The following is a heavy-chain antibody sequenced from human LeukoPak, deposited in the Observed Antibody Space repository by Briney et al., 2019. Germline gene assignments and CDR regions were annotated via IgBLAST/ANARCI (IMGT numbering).Heavy chain of an antibody. D-gene: IGHD6-6*01. V-gene: IGHV3-7*01. CDR1: GFTFSSYW. Sequence: PGGSLRLSCAASGFTFSSYWMSWVRQAPGKGLEWVANLSQGGSEKYYADSVKGRFTISRDNSKNTLYLQMGSLRAEDMAVYYCAREASIVVRCSDYWGQGTLVTVSS. CDR3: AREASIVVRCSDY. CDR2: LSQGGSEK. J-gene: IGHJ4*02.